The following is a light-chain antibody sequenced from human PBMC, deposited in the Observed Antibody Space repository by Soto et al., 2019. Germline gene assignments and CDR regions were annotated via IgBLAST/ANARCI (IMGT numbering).Light chain of an antibody. Sequence: EIVLTQSPGTLSLSPGERATLSCRASQSVGSVYLAWYQQKPGQAPRLLIYGTSNTATGVPNRFSGSGAGTDFTLTISRLEPEDFAVYYWQQYDTYPLTFCGGTKVELK. CDR3: QQYDTYPLT. J-gene: IGKJ4*02. CDR1: QSVGSVY. CDR2: GTS. V-gene: IGKV3-20*01.